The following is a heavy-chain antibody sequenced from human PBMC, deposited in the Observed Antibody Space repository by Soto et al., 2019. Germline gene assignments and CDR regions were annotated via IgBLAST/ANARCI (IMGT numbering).Heavy chain of an antibody. J-gene: IGHJ4*02. CDR2: ISGSGGST. CDR1: GFTFSSYA. CDR3: AKGFGYSGHGAFVY. V-gene: IGHV3-23*01. Sequence: GGSLRLSCAASGFTFSSYAMSWVRRAPGKGLEWVSAISGSGGSTYYADSVKGRFTISRDNSKNTLYLQMNSLRAEDTAVYYCAKGFGYSGHGAFVYWGQGTLVTVSS. D-gene: IGHD5-12*01.